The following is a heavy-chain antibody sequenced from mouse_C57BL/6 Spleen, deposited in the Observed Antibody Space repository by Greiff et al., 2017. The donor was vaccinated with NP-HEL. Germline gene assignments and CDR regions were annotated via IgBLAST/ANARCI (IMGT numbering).Heavy chain of an antibody. Sequence: QVQLQQSGAELVRPGTSVKVSCKASGYAFTNYLIEWVKQRPGQGLEWIGVINPGSGGTNYNEKFKGKATMTADKSSSPAYMQLSSLTSEDSAVYFCARRSDSGAMDYWGQGTSVTVSS. CDR1: GYAFTNYL. V-gene: IGHV1-54*01. CDR3: ARRSDSGAMDY. J-gene: IGHJ4*01. CDR2: INPGSGGT.